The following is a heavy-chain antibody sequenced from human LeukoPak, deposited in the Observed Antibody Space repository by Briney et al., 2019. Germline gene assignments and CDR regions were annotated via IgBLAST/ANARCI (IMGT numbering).Heavy chain of an antibody. CDR1: GGSINSGGYY. V-gene: IGHV4-31*03. Sequence: PSETLSLTCTVSGGSINSGGYYWNWVRQHPGKGLEWIGYIYYNGATYYNPSLKSRVTISVDTSKNQFSVRLSSVTAADMAVYYCARDYFDGSGYHAFDIWGQGTMVTVSS. CDR3: ARDYFDGSGYHAFDI. D-gene: IGHD3-22*01. J-gene: IGHJ3*02. CDR2: IYYNGAT.